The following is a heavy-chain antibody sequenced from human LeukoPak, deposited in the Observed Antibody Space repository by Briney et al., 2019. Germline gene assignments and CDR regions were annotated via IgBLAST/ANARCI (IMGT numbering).Heavy chain of an antibody. CDR3: ARERVRGVIPNFDY. CDR1: GYTFSGYY. D-gene: IGHD3-10*01. Sequence: GASVKVSCKASGYTFSGYYIHWVRQAPGQGLEWMGWINPNSGGTNYVQKLQGRVTMTTDTSTSTAYMELRSLRSDDTAVYYCARERVRGVIPNFDYWGQGTLVTVSS. CDR2: INPNSGGT. J-gene: IGHJ4*02. V-gene: IGHV1-2*02.